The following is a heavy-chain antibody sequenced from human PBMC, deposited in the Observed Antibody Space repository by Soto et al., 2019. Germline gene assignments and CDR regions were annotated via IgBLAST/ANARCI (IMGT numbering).Heavy chain of an antibody. CDR3: ARSGDSSSGIYYYYGMDV. D-gene: IGHD6-6*01. J-gene: IGHJ6*02. CDR2: IYPGDSDT. V-gene: IGHV5-51*01. Sequence: PGESLKISCKGSGYSFTSYWIGWVRQMPGKGLEWRGIIYPGDSDTRYSPSFQGQVTISADKSISTAYLQWSSLKASDTAMYYCARSGDSSSGIYYYYGMDVWGQGTTVTSP. CDR1: GYSFTSYW.